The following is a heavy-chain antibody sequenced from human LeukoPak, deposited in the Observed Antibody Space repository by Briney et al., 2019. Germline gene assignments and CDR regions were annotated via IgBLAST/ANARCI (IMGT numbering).Heavy chain of an antibody. CDR2: MNPNNGNT. D-gene: IGHD6-19*01. J-gene: IGHJ1*01. CDR1: GYTFTSYD. CDR3: SRGGPVAGTHKYFQH. Sequence: ASVKVSCKASGYTFTSYDINWVRQVTGQGPEWMGWMNPNNGNTDYAQKFQGRVTLTRNTSISTAYMEVSSLRSEDTAVYYCSRGGPVAGTHKYFQHWGQGTLVTVSS. V-gene: IGHV1-8*01.